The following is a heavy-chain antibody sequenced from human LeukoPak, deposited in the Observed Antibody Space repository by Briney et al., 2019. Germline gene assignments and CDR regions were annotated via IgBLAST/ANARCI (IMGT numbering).Heavy chain of an antibody. CDR3: ARKATEGSSSTFDP. Sequence: ASVKVSCKASGYTFTGYYMHWVRQAPGQGLEWMGWINPDSGGTNYAQKFQGRVTMTRDTSISTAYMELSRLRSDDTAVYYCARKATEGSSSTFDPWGLGTLVTVSS. CDR2: INPDSGGT. CDR1: GYTFTGYY. D-gene: IGHD6-6*01. V-gene: IGHV1-2*02. J-gene: IGHJ5*02.